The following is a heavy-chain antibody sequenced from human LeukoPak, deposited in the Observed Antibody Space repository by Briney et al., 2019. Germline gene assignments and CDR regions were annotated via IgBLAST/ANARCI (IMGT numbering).Heavy chain of an antibody. CDR2: ISGGGGTT. CDR1: GFTFSSHA. D-gene: IGHD3-10*01. Sequence: GGSLRLSCAASGFTFSSHARSWVRQAPGKGLERISAISGGGGTTYYAASVKGRFTIYRDNSKNTLYLQMNSLRAEDTAVYYCAKSAWFGDAPGGDYWGQGTLVTVSS. J-gene: IGHJ4*02. V-gene: IGHV3-23*01. CDR3: AKSAWFGDAPGGDY.